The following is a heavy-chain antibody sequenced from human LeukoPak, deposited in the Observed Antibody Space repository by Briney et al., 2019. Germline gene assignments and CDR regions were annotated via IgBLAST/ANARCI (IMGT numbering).Heavy chain of an antibody. J-gene: IGHJ4*02. Sequence: PSETLSLTCAVYGGSFSGYYWSWIRQPPGKGLEWIGEINHSGSTNYNPSLKSRVTISVDTSKNQFSLKLRSVTAADTAVYYCGXXGPXDCSGGSCYEGYWGQGTLVTVSS. CDR3: GXXGPXDCSGGSCYEGY. V-gene: IGHV4-34*01. D-gene: IGHD2-15*01. CDR2: INHSGST. CDR1: GGSFSGYY.